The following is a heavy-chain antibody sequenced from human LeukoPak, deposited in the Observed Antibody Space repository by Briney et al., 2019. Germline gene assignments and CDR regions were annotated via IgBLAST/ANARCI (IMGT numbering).Heavy chain of an antibody. CDR1: GGTFSSYA. CDR2: IIPIFGTA. D-gene: IGHD6-6*01. J-gene: IGHJ4*02. CDR3: ATTSNFYSSSSDY. Sequence: ASVKVSCKASGGTFSSYAISWVRQAPGQGLEWMGGIIPIFGTANCAQKFQGRVTITADESTSTAYMELSSLRSEDTAVYYCATTSNFYSSSSDYWGQGTLVTVSS. V-gene: IGHV1-69*13.